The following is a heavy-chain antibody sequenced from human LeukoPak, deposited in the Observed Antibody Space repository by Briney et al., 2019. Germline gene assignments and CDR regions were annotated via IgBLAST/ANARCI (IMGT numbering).Heavy chain of an antibody. CDR3: ARARGSGWLDFDC. V-gene: IGHV3-30*03. CDR1: GFTFSSYG. D-gene: IGHD6-19*01. CDR2: ISYDGSNK. Sequence: PGGSLRLSCAASGFTFSSYGMHWVRQAPGKGLEWVAVISYDGSNKYYADSVKGRFTISRDNSKNTLYLQMNSLRAEDTAVYYCARARGSGWLDFDCWGQGTLVTVSS. J-gene: IGHJ4*02.